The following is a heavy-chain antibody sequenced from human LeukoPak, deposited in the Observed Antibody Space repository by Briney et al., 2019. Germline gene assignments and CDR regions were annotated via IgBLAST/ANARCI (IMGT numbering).Heavy chain of an antibody. V-gene: IGHV3-66*01. CDR2: TYSGGST. J-gene: IGHJ4*02. CDR3: ARVLAGKVFDY. Sequence: GGSLRLSCAASGFTVSSNYMSWVRQAPGEGLEWVSVTYSGGSTYYADSVKGRFTISRDNSKNTLYLQMNSLRAEDTAVYYCARVLAGKVFDYWGQGTLVTVSS. CDR1: GFTVSSNY. D-gene: IGHD6-19*01.